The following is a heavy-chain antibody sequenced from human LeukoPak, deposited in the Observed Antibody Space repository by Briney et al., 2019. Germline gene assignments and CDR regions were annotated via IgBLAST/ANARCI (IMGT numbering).Heavy chain of an antibody. CDR1: GFTFSSYE. V-gene: IGHV3-48*03. D-gene: IGHD1-1*01. CDR2: ISSSGSTI. Sequence: GGSLRLSCAASGFTFSSYEMNWVRQAPGKGLEWVSYISSSGSTIYYADSVRGRFTISRDNAKNSLYLQMNSLRVEDTAVYYCARDPRTVRIWGQGTLVTVSS. CDR3: ARDPRTVRI. J-gene: IGHJ4*02.